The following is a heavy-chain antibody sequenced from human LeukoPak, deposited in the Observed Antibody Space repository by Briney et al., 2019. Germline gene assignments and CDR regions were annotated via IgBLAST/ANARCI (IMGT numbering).Heavy chain of an antibody. V-gene: IGHV4-4*07. CDR1: GSSFNTYY. CDR3: ARDIVYLIDEDYG. D-gene: IGHD4-17*01. Sequence: SETLSLTCSVSGSSFNTYYWSWIRQPAGKALEWIGRIHTSGSADYSPSLQSRVTISVDMSKKEFSLKLTSVTAADTAVYYCARDIVYLIDEDYGWGQGILVTLSS. CDR2: IHTSGSA. J-gene: IGHJ4*02.